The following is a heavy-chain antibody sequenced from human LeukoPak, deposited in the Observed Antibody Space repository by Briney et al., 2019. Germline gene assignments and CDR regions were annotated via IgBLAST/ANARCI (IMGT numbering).Heavy chain of an antibody. D-gene: IGHD2-2*01. CDR3: ARAIGTSQFYFYYGMDV. J-gene: IGHJ6*02. V-gene: IGHV5-51*01. CDR1: GYSFTSYW. CDR2: IYPSDSDT. Sequence: GESLKISCKVSGYSFTSYWITWVRQMPGKGLDWMGIIYPSDSDTRYSPSFQGQVTISVDKSISTAYLQWSSLQASDTAMYYCARAIGTSQFYFYYGMDVWGQGTTITVSS.